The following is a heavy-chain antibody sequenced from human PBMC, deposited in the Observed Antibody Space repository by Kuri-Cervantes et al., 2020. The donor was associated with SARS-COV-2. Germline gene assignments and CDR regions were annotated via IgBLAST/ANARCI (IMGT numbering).Heavy chain of an antibody. Sequence: SVKVSCKASGGTFSSYAISWVRQAPGQGLEWMGGIIPIFGTANYAQKFQGRVTITTDESTSTAYMELSSLRSEDTAVYYCARPNSPRCTSCYRMDVWGKGTTVTVSS. D-gene: IGHD2-2*02. V-gene: IGHV1-69*05. CDR1: GGTFSSYA. CDR2: IIPIFGTA. CDR3: ARPNSPRCTSCYRMDV. J-gene: IGHJ6*04.